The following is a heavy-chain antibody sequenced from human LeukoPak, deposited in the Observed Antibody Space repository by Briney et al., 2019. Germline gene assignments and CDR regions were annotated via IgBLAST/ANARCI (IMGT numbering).Heavy chain of an antibody. CDR2: IYYSGST. Sequence: SETLSLTCTVSGGSISSYYWSWIRQPPGKGLEWIGSIYYSGSTNYNSSLKSRVTISIDTSKKHFSLKLTSVTAADTAVYYCARGAPPQNWGQGTLVTVSS. CDR3: ARGAPPQN. J-gene: IGHJ4*02. CDR1: GGSISSYY. V-gene: IGHV4-59*12.